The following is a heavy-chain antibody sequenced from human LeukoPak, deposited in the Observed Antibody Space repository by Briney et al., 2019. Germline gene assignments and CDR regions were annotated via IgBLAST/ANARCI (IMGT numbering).Heavy chain of an antibody. D-gene: IGHD3-22*01. J-gene: IGHJ4*02. Sequence: SETLSLTCTVSGGSISSYYWSWIRQPPGKGLEWIGYIYYSGSTNYNPSLKSRVTISVDTSKNQLSLKVSSVTAADTAVYYCARRDDSFDYWGQGTLVTVSS. CDR1: GGSISSYY. CDR2: IYYSGST. V-gene: IGHV4-59*08. CDR3: ARRDDSFDY.